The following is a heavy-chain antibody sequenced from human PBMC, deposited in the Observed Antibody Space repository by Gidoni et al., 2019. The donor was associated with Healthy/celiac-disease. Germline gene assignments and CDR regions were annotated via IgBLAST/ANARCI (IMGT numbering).Heavy chain of an antibody. CDR2: INHSGST. Sequence: QVQLQQWGAGLLKPSETLSLNCAVYGGSFSCYSWSWNRQPPGKGLEWIGEINHSGSTNYNPSLKSRVTISVDTSKNQFSLKLSSVTAADTAVYYCARGLNCPGIVVVVAATEQFDYWGQGTLVTVSS. D-gene: IGHD2-15*01. CDR1: GGSFSCYS. CDR3: ARGLNCPGIVVVVAATEQFDY. J-gene: IGHJ4*02. V-gene: IGHV4-34*01.